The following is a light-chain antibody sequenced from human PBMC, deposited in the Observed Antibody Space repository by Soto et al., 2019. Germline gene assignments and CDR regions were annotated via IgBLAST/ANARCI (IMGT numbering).Light chain of an antibody. CDR3: SSYTTSTSFIL. CDR1: NIGSKS. Sequence: SYELTQPPSVSVAPGQTARITCGGNNIGSKSVHWYQQKPGQAPVLVVYDDSDRPSGIPDRFSGSKSGTSATLGITGLQAEDEAYYYCSSYTTSTSFILFGGGTKLTVL. V-gene: IGLV3-21*02. CDR2: DDS. J-gene: IGLJ2*01.